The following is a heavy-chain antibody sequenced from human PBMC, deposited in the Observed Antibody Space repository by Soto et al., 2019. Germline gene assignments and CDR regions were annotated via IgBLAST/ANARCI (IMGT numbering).Heavy chain of an antibody. CDR2: IGTAGDT. Sequence: PGGSLRLSCAASGFTFSSYNMHWVRQVTGKGLEWVSAIGTAGDTYYPGSVKGRFTISRENAKNSLYLQMNSLRAGDTAVYYCARANAGLYYFDYWGQGTLVTVS. J-gene: IGHJ4*02. V-gene: IGHV3-13*01. D-gene: IGHD6-13*01. CDR1: GFTFSSYN. CDR3: ARANAGLYYFDY.